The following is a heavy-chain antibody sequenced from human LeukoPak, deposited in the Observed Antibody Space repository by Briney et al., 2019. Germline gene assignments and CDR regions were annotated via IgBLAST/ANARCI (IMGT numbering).Heavy chain of an antibody. CDR3: ARLAAPRHNFWNGYHLHY. CDR2: IYYSGST. D-gene: IGHD3-3*01. Sequence: SETLSLTCTVSGVSISSSTYYWGWIRLPPGKGLEWIGSIYYSGSTYYNPSLKSRVTISVDTSKNQFSLKLSSVTAADTAVYYCARLAAPRHNFWNGYHLHYWGQGTLVTVSS. J-gene: IGHJ4*02. CDR1: GVSISSSTYY. V-gene: IGHV4-39*01.